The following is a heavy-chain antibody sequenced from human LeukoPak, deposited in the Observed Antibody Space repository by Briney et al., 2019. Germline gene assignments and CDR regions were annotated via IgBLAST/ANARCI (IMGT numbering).Heavy chain of an antibody. CDR1: GGSFSSYY. CDR3: ARCKTPDGYYGMDV. CDR2: IYYSGST. J-gene: IGHJ6*02. D-gene: IGHD2-15*01. V-gene: IGHV4-59*08. Sequence: PSETLSLTCAVYGGSFSSYYWSWIRQPPGKGLEWIGYIYYSGSTNYNPSLKSRVIISVDTSKNQFSLKLSSVTAADTAVYYCARCKTPDGYYGMDVWGQGTTVTVSS.